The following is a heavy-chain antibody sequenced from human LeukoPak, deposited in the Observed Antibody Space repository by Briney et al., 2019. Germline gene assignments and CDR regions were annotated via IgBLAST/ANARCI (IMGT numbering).Heavy chain of an antibody. V-gene: IGHV1-69*01. CDR3: ASCSRSVVTLSSFCDY. CDR1: GGTFSSYA. D-gene: IGHD4-23*01. J-gene: IGHJ4*02. CDR2: IIPIFGTA. Sequence: SVKVSCTASGGTFSSYAISWVRQAPGQGLEWMGGIIPIFGTANYAQKFQGRVTITADESTSTAYMELSSLRSEDTAVYYCASCSRSVVTLSSFCDYWGQGTLVTVSS.